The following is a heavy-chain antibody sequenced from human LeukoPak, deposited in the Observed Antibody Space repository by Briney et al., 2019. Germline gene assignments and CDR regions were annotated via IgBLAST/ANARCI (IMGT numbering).Heavy chain of an antibody. Sequence: PGGSLRLSCAASGFTFSSYSMNWVRQAPGKGLEWVSYISSSSSTIYYADSVKGRFTISRDNAKNSLYLQMNSLRAEDTAVYYCAGGYAYYYDSSGYQNFDYWGQGTLVTVSS. CDR2: ISSSSSTI. D-gene: IGHD3-22*01. J-gene: IGHJ4*02. CDR3: AGGYAYYYDSSGYQNFDY. CDR1: GFTFSSYS. V-gene: IGHV3-48*01.